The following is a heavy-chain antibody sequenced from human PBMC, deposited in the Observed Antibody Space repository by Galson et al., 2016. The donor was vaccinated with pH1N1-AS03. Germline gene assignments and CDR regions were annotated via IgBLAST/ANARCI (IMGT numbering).Heavy chain of an antibody. CDR3: VRALTGSSGTHPYTFDY. D-gene: IGHD3-10*01. V-gene: IGHV3-21*01. Sequence: SLRLSCAASGFPFSGYSMNWVRQAPGKGLEWVSFISTSSSSIYYADSVKGRFTISRDNAQNLLYLQMNSLRAEDTAVYFCVRALTGSSGTHPYTFDYWGRGTVVTVS. CDR2: ISTSSSSI. CDR1: GFPFSGYS. J-gene: IGHJ4*03.